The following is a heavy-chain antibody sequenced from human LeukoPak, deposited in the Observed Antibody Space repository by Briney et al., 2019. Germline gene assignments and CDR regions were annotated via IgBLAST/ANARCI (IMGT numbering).Heavy chain of an antibody. CDR2: ISSSGSTI. J-gene: IGHJ6*04. D-gene: IGHD3-10*02. CDR3: AELGITMIGGV. V-gene: IGHV3-48*03. Sequence: GESLRLSCAASGFTFSSYAMSWVRQAPGKGLEWVSYISSSGSTIYYADSVKGRFTISRDNAKNSLYLQMNSLRAEDTAVYYCAELGITMIGGVWGKGTTVTISS. CDR1: GFTFSSYA.